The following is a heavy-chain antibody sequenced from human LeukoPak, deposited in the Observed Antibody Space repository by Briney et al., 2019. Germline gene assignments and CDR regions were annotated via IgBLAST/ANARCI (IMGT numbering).Heavy chain of an antibody. CDR2: ISGSGGST. CDR3: AKDKSSSSGWYYFDY. CDR1: GFTFSSHA. V-gene: IGHV3-23*01. D-gene: IGHD6-19*01. J-gene: IGHJ4*02. Sequence: GGSLRLSCAASGFTFSSHAMSWVRQAPGKGLEWVSAISGSGGSTYYADSVKGRFTISRDNSKNTLYLQMNSLRAEDTAVYYCAKDKSSSSGWYYFDYWGQGTLVTVSS.